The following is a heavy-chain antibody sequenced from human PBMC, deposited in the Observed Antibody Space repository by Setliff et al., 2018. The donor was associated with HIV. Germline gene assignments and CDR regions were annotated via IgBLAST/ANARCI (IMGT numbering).Heavy chain of an antibody. Sequence: GGSLRLSCAASGFTFSSYWMSWVRQAPGKGLEWVANIKQDGSEKYYVDSVKGRFFISRDNAKNSVYLQMNSLRAEDTAVYHCVRTGGSPDEGGYMDVWGTGTTVTVSS. CDR3: VRTGGSPDEGGYMDV. V-gene: IGHV3-7*03. CDR1: GFTFSSYW. J-gene: IGHJ6*04. D-gene: IGHD2-8*02. CDR2: IKQDGSEK.